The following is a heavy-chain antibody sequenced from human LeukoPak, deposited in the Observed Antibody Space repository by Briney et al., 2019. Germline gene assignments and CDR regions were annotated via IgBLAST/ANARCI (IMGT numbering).Heavy chain of an antibody. CDR2: ISAYNGNT. CDR1: GYTFTSYG. V-gene: IGHV1-18*01. D-gene: IGHD1-1*01. CDR3: AGPLYNWKNVDHAFDI. J-gene: IGHJ3*02. Sequence: VASVKVSCKASGYTFTSYGISWVRQAPGQGLERMGWISAYNGNTTYAQKLQGRVTMTTHTSTSTAYMELRRLRSDDTAVYYCAGPLYNWKNVDHAFDIWGQGTMVTVSS.